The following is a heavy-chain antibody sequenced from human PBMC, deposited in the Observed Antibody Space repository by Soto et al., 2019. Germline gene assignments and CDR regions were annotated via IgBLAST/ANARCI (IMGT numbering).Heavy chain of an antibody. D-gene: IGHD2-15*01. CDR1: GFTFYRYA. CDR2: ISGTGGST. V-gene: IGHV3-23*01. J-gene: IGHJ4*02. CDR3: AKDVRDIIVVQPPTFY. Sequence: PGGSLRLSCAAPGFTFYRYAMKWVPQAPGKGLEWVSGISGTGGSTYYADSVKGRFTISRDNPKNTLYLQMNSLRAGDTAVYYCAKDVRDIIVVQPPTFYWGQGTLVTVSS.